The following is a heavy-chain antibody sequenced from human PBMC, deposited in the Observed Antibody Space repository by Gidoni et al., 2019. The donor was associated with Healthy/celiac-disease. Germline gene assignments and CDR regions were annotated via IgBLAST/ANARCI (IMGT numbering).Heavy chain of an antibody. CDR2: ISAYSGNT. CDR3: ARETLYGNWFDP. D-gene: IGHD3-10*01. Sequence: QVQLVQSGAEVKKPGASVKVSFKASGYTFTSYGISWVRQAPGEGLEWMGWISAYSGNTNYARKVQGRVTMTTDTSTSTAYMELRSLRSDDTAVYYCARETLYGNWFDPWGQGTLVTVSS. CDR1: GYTFTSYG. J-gene: IGHJ5*02. V-gene: IGHV1-18*01.